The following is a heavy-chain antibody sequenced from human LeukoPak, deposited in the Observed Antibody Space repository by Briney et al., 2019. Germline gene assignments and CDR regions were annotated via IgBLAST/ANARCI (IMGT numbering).Heavy chain of an antibody. CDR2: INSDGSST. V-gene: IGHV3-74*01. CDR3: ARDDGYSSSWYYFDY. CDR1: GFTFSSYW. J-gene: IGHJ4*02. Sequence: GGSLRLSCAASGFTFSSYWMHWVRQAPGKGLVWVSRINSDGSSTSYADSVKGRFTISRDNAKNTLYLQMNSLRAEDTAVYYCARDDGYSSSWYYFDYWGQGTLVTVSS. D-gene: IGHD6-13*01.